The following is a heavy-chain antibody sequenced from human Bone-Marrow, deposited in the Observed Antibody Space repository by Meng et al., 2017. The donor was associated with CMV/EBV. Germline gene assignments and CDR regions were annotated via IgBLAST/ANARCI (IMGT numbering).Heavy chain of an antibody. CDR1: GYTFTGYY. CDR3: ANLGYCSSTICYRSMDV. CDR2: INPNSGGT. J-gene: IGHJ6*02. Sequence: ASVKVSCKASGYTFTGYYMHWVRQAPGQGLEWMGWINPNSGGTNYAQKFQGRVTMTRDTSISTAYMELSRLRSDDTAVYYCANLGYCSSTICYRSMDVWGQGTMVTVSS. V-gene: IGHV1-2*02. D-gene: IGHD2-2*02.